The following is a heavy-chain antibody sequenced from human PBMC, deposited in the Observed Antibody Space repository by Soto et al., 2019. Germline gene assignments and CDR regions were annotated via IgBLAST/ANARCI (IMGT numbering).Heavy chain of an antibody. CDR3: ARSVGVTTLSYLDY. D-gene: IGHD1-26*01. Sequence: ASVKVSCKAAGGTFSSYGISWVRQAPGQGLEWMGGIIPMFGTATHTQNFQGRLTITADESTSTAYMELSSLRSEDTAVYFCARSVGVTTLSYLDYWGQGTLVTVSS. CDR1: GGTFSSYG. CDR2: IIPMFGTA. V-gene: IGHV1-69*13. J-gene: IGHJ4*02.